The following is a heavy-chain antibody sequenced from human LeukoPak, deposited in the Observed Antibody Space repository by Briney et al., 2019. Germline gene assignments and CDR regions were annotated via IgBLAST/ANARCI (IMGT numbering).Heavy chain of an antibody. V-gene: IGHV4-39*01. CDR2: IFYSGST. D-gene: IGHD1-26*01. Sequence: SETLSLTCTVSGGSISSSYYYWGWIRQPPGKGLEWIGSIFYSGSTNYNPSLKSRVTISVDTSKNQFSLKLSSVTAADTAVYYCARHRAEVGAFDYWGQGTLVTVSS. CDR1: GGSISSSYYY. CDR3: ARHRAEVGAFDY. J-gene: IGHJ4*02.